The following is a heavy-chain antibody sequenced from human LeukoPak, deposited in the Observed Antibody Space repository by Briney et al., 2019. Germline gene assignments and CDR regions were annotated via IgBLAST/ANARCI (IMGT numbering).Heavy chain of an antibody. CDR2: TYYRSKWYN. Sequence: SQTLSLTCAISGDSVSSNSAAWNWIRQSPSRGLEWLGRTYYRSKWYNDYAVSVRSRITINPDTSKNQFSLQLNSVTPEDTAVYYCARVGFYDSSGYLHYYFDYWGQGTLVTVSS. J-gene: IGHJ4*02. D-gene: IGHD3-22*01. V-gene: IGHV6-1*01. CDR1: GDSVSSNSAA. CDR3: ARVGFYDSSGYLHYYFDY.